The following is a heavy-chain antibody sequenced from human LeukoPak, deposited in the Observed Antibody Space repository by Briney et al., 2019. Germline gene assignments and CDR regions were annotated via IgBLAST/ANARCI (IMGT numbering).Heavy chain of an antibody. CDR2: FSSDGSHK. Sequence: GGSLRLSCEASGFTFSRYVMHWVRQAPGKGLEWVAVFSSDGSHKYYADSVKGRFTISRDNSENTLYLQLNSLRAEDTAVYYCARVYGSGSYSHNRKYYFDYWGQGTLVTVSS. V-gene: IGHV3-30*04. CDR1: GFTFSRYV. J-gene: IGHJ4*02. D-gene: IGHD3-10*01. CDR3: ARVYGSGSYSHNRKYYFDY.